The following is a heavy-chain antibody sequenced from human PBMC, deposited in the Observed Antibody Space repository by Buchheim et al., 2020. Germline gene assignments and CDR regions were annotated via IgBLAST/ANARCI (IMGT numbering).Heavy chain of an antibody. CDR2: ITGEGSRS. CDR1: GFLFSGFS. D-gene: IGHD6-13*01. CDR3: TRDADGSNWYNWFNP. Sequence: EVQLLESGGGVAQPGGSLRLSCAASGFLFSGFSMRWVRQTPGRGLEWGSAITGEGSRSYYVTSVKGRFNIFSDNSNNLFYLQMNSLMAEDTAIYYCTRDADGSNWYNWFNPWGQGTL. V-gene: IGHV3-23*01. J-gene: IGHJ5*02.